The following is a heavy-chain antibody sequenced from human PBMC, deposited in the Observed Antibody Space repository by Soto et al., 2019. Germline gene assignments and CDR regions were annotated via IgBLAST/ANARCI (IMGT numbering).Heavy chain of an antibody. CDR3: ARPGSGYDVLTGRYFYYFHAVDV. V-gene: IGHV3-30-3*01. J-gene: IGHJ6*02. D-gene: IGHD3-9*01. CDR1: GFLFNTYT. CDR2: ISHDGNNQ. Sequence: QVQLMDSGGGLVQPGGSLRLSCAASGFLFNTYTMHWVRQPPGKGLEWVAVISHDGNNQDYADSVRGRFTISRDNSRDTVYLPMNDLRSDDTAVYYCARPGSGYDVLTGRYFYYFHAVDVWGQGTTVTVSS.